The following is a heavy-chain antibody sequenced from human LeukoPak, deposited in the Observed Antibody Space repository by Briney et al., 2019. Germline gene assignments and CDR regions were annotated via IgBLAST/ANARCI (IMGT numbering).Heavy chain of an antibody. CDR2: ISASGRSK. CDR1: GFTFSSYA. Sequence: PGGSLRLSCAASGFTFSSYALSWVRQAPGKGLEWVSGISASGRSKHYADSVKGRFTISRDDSKNTLYLQMNSVRADDTAVYYCAIRGSRSYNYYGMDVWGQGTTVTVSS. D-gene: IGHD2-2*01. CDR3: AIRGSRSYNYYGMDV. J-gene: IGHJ6*02. V-gene: IGHV3-23*01.